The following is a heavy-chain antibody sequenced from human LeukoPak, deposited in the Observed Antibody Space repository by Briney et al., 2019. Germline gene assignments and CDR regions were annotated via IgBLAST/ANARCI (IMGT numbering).Heavy chain of an antibody. CDR3: AREYSASEH. CDR2: IDPYTGNT. J-gene: IGHJ4*02. Sequence: ASVKVSCKASGYTFVGYYLHWVRQAPGQGLEWMAWIDPYTGNTHYAQKFQGRITVTRYTSVSTTYMELSWLTSDDTARYYCAREYSASEHWGQGTLVTVSS. CDR1: GYTFVGYY. D-gene: IGHD5-12*01. V-gene: IGHV1-2*02.